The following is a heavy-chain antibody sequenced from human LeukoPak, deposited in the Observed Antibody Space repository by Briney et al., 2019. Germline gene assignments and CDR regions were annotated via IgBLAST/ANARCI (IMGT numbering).Heavy chain of an antibody. J-gene: IGHJ4*02. Sequence: GGSLRLSCAASGFTFSSYWMHWVRQAPGRGLVWVSRINSDGSSTSYADSVKGRFTISRDNAKNTLYLQMNSLRAEDTAVYYCAKEGYSYGLDYWGQGTLVTVSS. V-gene: IGHV3-74*01. D-gene: IGHD5-18*01. CDR3: AKEGYSYGLDY. CDR1: GFTFSSYW. CDR2: INSDGSST.